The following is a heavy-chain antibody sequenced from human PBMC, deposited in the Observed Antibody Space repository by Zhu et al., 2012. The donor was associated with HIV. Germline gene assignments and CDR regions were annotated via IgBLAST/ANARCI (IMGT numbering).Heavy chain of an antibody. V-gene: IGHV3-74*01. CDR1: GFTFSSYW. Sequence: EVQLVESGGGLVQPGGSLRLSCAASGFTFSSYWMHWVRQAPGKGLVWVSRINAGGSGTDYADSVKGRFTISRDNAKNTLYVQMNSLRAEDSGVYYCARDLYYGALDWGQGTLVTVSS. CDR2: INAGGSGT. J-gene: IGHJ4*02. D-gene: IGHD4-17*01. CDR3: ARDLYYGALD.